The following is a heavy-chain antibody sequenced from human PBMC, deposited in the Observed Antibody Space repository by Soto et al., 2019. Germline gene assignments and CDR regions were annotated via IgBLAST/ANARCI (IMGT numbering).Heavy chain of an antibody. V-gene: IGHV3-33*01. CDR3: ARGVWGSYRSPYYGMDV. D-gene: IGHD3-16*02. CDR1: GFTFSSYG. J-gene: IGHJ6*02. CDR2: IWYDGSNK. Sequence: QVQLVESGGGVVQPGRSLRLSCAASGFTFSSYGMHWVRQAPGKGLEWVAVIWYDGSNKYYADSVKGRFTISRDNSKNTLYRQMNSLRAEDTAGYYCARGVWGSYRSPYYGMDVWGQGTTVTVSS.